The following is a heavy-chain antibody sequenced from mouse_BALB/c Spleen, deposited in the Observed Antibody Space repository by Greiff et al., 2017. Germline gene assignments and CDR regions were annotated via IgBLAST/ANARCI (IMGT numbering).Heavy chain of an antibody. CDR1: GYAFTNYL. CDR3: ARADTTVVDY. CDR2: INPGSGGT. V-gene: IGHV1-54*01. D-gene: IGHD1-1*01. J-gene: IGHJ2*01. Sequence: QVQLQQSGAELVRPGTSVKVSCKASGYAFTNYLIEWVKQRPGQGLEWIGVINPGSGGTNYNEKFKGKATLTADKSSSTAYMQLSSLTSDDSAVYFCARADTTVVDYWGQGTTLTVSS.